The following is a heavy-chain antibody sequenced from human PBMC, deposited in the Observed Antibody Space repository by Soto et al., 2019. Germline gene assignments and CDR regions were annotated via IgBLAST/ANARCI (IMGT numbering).Heavy chain of an antibody. CDR3: ARDGLGYCSGGSCYAFDY. Sequence: PSETLCLTCTVSGGSISSGGYYWSWIRQHPGKGLEWIGYIYYSGSTYYNPSLKSRVTISVDTSKNQFSLKLSSVTAADTAVYYCARDGLGYCSGGSCYAFDYWGQGTLVTVSS. J-gene: IGHJ4*02. V-gene: IGHV4-31*03. CDR1: GGSISSGGYY. CDR2: IYYSGST. D-gene: IGHD2-15*01.